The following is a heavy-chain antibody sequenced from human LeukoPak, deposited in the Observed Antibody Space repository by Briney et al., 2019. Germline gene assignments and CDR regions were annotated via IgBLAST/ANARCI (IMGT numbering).Heavy chain of an antibody. CDR2: ISAYNGNT. Sequence: ASVKVSCKASGYTFTSYGSSWVRQAPGQGLEWIGWISAYNGNTNYAQKLQGRVTMTTDTSTSTAYMELRSLRSDDTAFYYCARDYSSGWYAFDYWGQGTLVTVSS. D-gene: IGHD6-19*01. CDR3: ARDYSSGWYAFDY. CDR1: GYTFTSYG. V-gene: IGHV1-18*01. J-gene: IGHJ4*02.